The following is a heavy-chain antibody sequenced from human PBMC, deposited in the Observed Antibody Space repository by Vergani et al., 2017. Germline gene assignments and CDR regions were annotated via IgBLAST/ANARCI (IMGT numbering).Heavy chain of an antibody. CDR1: GYTFTSYG. CDR2: ISAYNGNT. CDR3: ARDPYSGYVQNSDYYYMDV. D-gene: IGHD5-12*01. J-gene: IGHJ6*03. Sequence: QVQLVQSGAEVKKPGASVKVSCKASGYTFTSYGISWVRQAPGQGLEWMGWISAYNGNTNYAQKLQCRVTMTTDTSTSTAYMELRSLRSDDTAVYYCARDPYSGYVQNSDYYYMDVWGKGTTVTVSS. V-gene: IGHV1-18*01.